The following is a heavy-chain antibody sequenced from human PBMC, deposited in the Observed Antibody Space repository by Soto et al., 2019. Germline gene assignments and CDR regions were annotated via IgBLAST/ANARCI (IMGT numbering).Heavy chain of an antibody. D-gene: IGHD2-15*01. J-gene: IGHJ4*02. CDR1: GYAFTNYG. CDR3: ARSDRAYAGSAAY. V-gene: IGHV1-18*01. Sequence: RASVKVSCKSSGYAFTNYGITWVRQAPGQRLELMGWISAYSGDTNFAQKFRDRVTLTTDTSTSTAYMELRSLRSDDTAVYYCARSDRAYAGSAAYWGQGTLVTVSS. CDR2: ISAYSGDT.